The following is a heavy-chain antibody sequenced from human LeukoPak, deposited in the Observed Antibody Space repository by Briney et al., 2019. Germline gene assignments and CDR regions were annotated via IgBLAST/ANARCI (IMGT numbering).Heavy chain of an antibody. D-gene: IGHD3-22*01. CDR1: GYTFTSYG. Sequence: ASVKVSCKASGYTFTSYGISWVRQAPGQGLEWIGWISAYNGNTNYAQKLQGRVTMTTDTSTSTAYMELRSLRSDDTAVYYCARDRAPYYYDSSGYYYVDWFDPWGQGTLVTVSS. CDR2: ISAYNGNT. CDR3: ARDRAPYYYDSSGYYYVDWFDP. V-gene: IGHV1-18*01. J-gene: IGHJ5*02.